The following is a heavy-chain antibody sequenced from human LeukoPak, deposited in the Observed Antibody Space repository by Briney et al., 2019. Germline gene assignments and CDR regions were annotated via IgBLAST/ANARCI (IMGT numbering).Heavy chain of an antibody. CDR3: VRDMSGVVAASTEEY. V-gene: IGHV3-21*01. CDR1: GFTFSAYG. Sequence: PGGSLRLSCAASGFTFSAYGMHWVRQAPGKGLEWASSISSTSDYLDHADSLKGRFTISRDNAKKSLYLQMSSLRVEDTAVYYCVRDMSGVVAASTEEYWGQGTLVTVSS. CDR2: ISSTSDYL. D-gene: IGHD2-15*01. J-gene: IGHJ4*02.